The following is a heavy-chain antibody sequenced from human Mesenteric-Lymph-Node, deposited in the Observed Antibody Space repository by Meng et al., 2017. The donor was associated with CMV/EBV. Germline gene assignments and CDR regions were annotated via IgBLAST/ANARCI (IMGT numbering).Heavy chain of an antibody. CDR2: VYYSGST. V-gene: IGHV4-39*01. Sequence: SETLSLTCTVSGGSISSSRYYWGWIRQPPGKGLEWIGSVYYSGSTYYNPSLKSRVTISVDTSKNQFSLKLSSVTAADTAVYYCARSVVVIATNFDYWGQGTLVTVSS. J-gene: IGHJ4*02. D-gene: IGHD2-21*01. CDR1: GGSISSSRYY. CDR3: ARSVVVIATNFDY.